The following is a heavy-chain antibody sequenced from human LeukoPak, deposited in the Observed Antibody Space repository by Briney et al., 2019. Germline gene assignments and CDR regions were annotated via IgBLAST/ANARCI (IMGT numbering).Heavy chain of an antibody. Sequence: SETLSLTCAVYGGSFSGYYWSWIRQPPVKGLEWIGEINHSGSTNYNPSLKSRVTISVDTSKNQFSLKLSSVTAADTAVYYCARERAARVFDYWGQGTLVTVSS. CDR2: INHSGST. V-gene: IGHV4-34*01. CDR3: ARERAARVFDY. D-gene: IGHD6-6*01. J-gene: IGHJ4*02. CDR1: GGSFSGYY.